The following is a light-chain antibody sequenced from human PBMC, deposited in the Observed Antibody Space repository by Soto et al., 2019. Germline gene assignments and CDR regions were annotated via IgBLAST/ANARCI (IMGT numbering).Light chain of an antibody. CDR1: QSISDT. J-gene: IGKJ1*01. CDR3: QQYNNWPWT. CDR2: GAS. Sequence: ELVMTQSPATLSVSLGGRATLHCRASQSISDTLAWYQQKPGQAPRLLIHGASTRATGFPARFSVSGSGTDFTLTISSLQSEDFAVYYCQQYNNWPWTFGQGTKVDIK. V-gene: IGKV3-15*01.